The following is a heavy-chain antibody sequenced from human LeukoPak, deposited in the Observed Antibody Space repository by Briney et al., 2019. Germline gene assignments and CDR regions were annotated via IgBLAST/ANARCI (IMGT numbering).Heavy chain of an antibody. J-gene: IGHJ6*03. V-gene: IGHV1-69*06. CDR3: ARASGYNYGVYYYMDV. CDR1: GYTFTSYD. Sequence: WASVKVSCKASGYTFTSYDINWVRQAPGQGLEWMGGIIPIFGTANYAQKFQGRVTITADKSTSTAYMELSSLRSEDTAVYYCARASGYNYGVYYYMDVWGKGTTVTVSS. CDR2: IIPIFGTA. D-gene: IGHD5-18*01.